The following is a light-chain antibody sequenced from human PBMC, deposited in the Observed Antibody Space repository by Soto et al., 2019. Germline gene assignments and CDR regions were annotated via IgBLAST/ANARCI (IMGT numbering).Light chain of an antibody. CDR3: QQSYSTPLT. Sequence: DIQMTQSPSSLSASVEDRVTITCRASQSISSYLNWYQQKPGKAPKLLIYAASSLQSGVPSRFSGSGSGTDFTLTISSLQPEDFATYYCQQSYSTPLTFGGXXKVDIK. CDR2: AAS. J-gene: IGKJ4*01. CDR1: QSISSY. V-gene: IGKV1-39*01.